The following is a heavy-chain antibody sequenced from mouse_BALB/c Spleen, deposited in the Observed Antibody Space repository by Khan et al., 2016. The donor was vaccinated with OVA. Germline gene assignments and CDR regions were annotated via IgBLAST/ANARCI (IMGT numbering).Heavy chain of an antibody. J-gene: IGHJ3*01. CDR1: GFTFSTYG. CDR3: TRLAYYYNSEVFAY. D-gene: IGHD1-1*01. Sequence: EVELVESGGDLVKPGGSLKLSCATSGFTFSTYGMSWVRQTPDKRLEWVAAISSGGSYTYYPGSVKGRFTISRDNANNTLYLQMSSLKSEDTAIYYCTRLAYYYNSEVFAYWGQGTLVTVSA. V-gene: IGHV5-6*01. CDR2: ISSGGSYT.